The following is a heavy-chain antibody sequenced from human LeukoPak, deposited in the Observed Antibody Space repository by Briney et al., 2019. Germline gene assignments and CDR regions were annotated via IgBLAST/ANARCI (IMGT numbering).Heavy chain of an antibody. J-gene: IGHJ4*02. CDR2: IYYSGST. D-gene: IGHD2-2*01. Sequence: SETLSLTCTVSGGSISSSSYYWGWIRQPPGKGLEWIGSIYYSGSTYYNPSLKSRVTISVDTSKNQFSLKLSSVTAADTAVYYCARSHIVVVPAATNTFDYWGQGTLVTVSS. CDR1: GGSISSSSYY. V-gene: IGHV4-39*01. CDR3: ARSHIVVVPAATNTFDY.